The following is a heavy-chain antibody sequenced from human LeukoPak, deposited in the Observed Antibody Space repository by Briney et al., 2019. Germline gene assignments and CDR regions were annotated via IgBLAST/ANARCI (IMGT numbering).Heavy chain of an antibody. J-gene: IGHJ4*02. Sequence: ASVKVSCKASGYTFTSYAMHWVRQAPGQRLEWMGWINAGNGNTKYSQEFQGRVTITRDTSASTAYMELISPRSEDMAVYYCARPLYSGSYGEAFDYWGQGTLVTVSS. CDR2: INAGNGNT. CDR3: ARPLYSGSYGEAFDY. D-gene: IGHD1-26*01. CDR1: GYTFTSYA. V-gene: IGHV1-3*03.